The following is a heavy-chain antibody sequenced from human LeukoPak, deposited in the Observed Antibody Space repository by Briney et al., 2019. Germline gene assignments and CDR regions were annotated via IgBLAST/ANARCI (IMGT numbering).Heavy chain of an antibody. D-gene: IGHD3-22*01. CDR3: ARRRGDYYDSSGYYFDY. J-gene: IGHJ4*02. V-gene: IGHV4-4*02. CDR1: GGSISSSNW. Sequence: PSGTLSLTCAVSGGSISSSNWWSWVLQPPGKGLEWIVEIYHSGSTNYNPSLKSRVTISVDKSKNQFSLKLSSVTAADTAVYYCARRRGDYYDSSGYYFDYWGQGTLVTVSS. CDR2: IYHSGST.